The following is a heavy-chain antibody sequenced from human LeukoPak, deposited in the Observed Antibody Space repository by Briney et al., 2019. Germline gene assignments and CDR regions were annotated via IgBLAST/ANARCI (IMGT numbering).Heavy chain of an antibody. D-gene: IGHD6-19*01. Sequence: PGGSLRLSCAASGFTFSSYGMHWVRQAPGKGLERVAIIWYDGSNKYYADSVKGRFTISRDNSKNTLYLQMNSLRAEDTAVYYCARDWGIAMSGTEAFDIWGQGTMVTVSS. CDR3: ARDWGIAMSGTEAFDI. CDR2: IWYDGSNK. CDR1: GFTFSSYG. J-gene: IGHJ3*02. V-gene: IGHV3-33*01.